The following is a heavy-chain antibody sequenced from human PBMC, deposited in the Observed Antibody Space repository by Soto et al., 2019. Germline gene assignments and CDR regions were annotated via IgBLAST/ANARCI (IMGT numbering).Heavy chain of an antibody. Sequence: GGSLRLSCAASGFTFSDYFMSWIRQAPGKGLEWVSSISSSDSTIYYADSVKGRFTISRDNAKNSLYLQMNSLRAEDTAVYYCARWRVDDFWSGYYSDYWGQGTLVTVSS. CDR2: ISSSDSTI. D-gene: IGHD3-3*01. CDR1: GFTFSDYF. J-gene: IGHJ4*02. V-gene: IGHV3-11*01. CDR3: ARWRVDDFWSGYYSDY.